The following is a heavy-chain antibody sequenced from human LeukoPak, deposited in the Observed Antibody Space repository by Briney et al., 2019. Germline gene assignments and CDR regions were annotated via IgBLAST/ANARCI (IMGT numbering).Heavy chain of an antibody. J-gene: IGHJ6*02. CDR3: ARALYYDILTGSQDNYYYYYGMDV. CDR1: GGSISSYY. V-gene: IGHV4-59*01. Sequence: SETLSLTCTVSGGSISSYYWSWIRQPPGKGLEWIGYIYYSGSTNYNPSLKSRVTISVDTSKNQFSLKLSSVTAADTAVYYCARALYYDILTGSQDNYYYYYGMDVWGQGTTVTVSS. D-gene: IGHD3-9*01. CDR2: IYYSGST.